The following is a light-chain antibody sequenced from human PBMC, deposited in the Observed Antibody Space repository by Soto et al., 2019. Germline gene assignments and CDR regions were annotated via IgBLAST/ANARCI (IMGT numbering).Light chain of an antibody. J-gene: IGKJ1*01. CDR3: QHYNNWPPGT. CDR1: QSVSSN. Sequence: EIVMTQSPATLSLSPGDRATLSCRASQSVSSNLAWYQQKPGQAPSLLIFGASTRATGIPARFSGSGSGTEFTLNISSLQSEDFAVYYCQHYNNWPPGTFGQGPKVDI. CDR2: GAS. V-gene: IGKV3-15*01.